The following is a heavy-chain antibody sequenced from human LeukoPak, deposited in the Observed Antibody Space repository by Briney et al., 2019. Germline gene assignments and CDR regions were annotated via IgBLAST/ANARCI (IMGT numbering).Heavy chain of an antibody. J-gene: IGHJ4*02. CDR3: AKDRLLYRVAGPPGDY. D-gene: IGHD3-3*01. CDR2: ISYDGSNK. Sequence: PGGSLRLSCAASGFTFSSYAMHWVRQAPGKGLEWVAVISYDGSNKYYADSVKGRFTISRDNSKNTLYLQMNSLRAEDTAVYYCAKDRLLYRVAGPPGDYWGQGTLVTVSS. CDR1: GFTFSSYA. V-gene: IGHV3-30*04.